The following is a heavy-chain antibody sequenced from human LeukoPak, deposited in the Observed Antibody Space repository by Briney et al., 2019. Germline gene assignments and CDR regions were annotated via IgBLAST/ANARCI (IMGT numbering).Heavy chain of an antibody. D-gene: IGHD6-19*01. V-gene: IGHV1-2*06. CDR1: GYTFTGYY. Sequence: ASVKVSCKASGYTFTGYYMHWLRQAPAQGLEWMGRINPNSGGTNYAQKFQGRVTMTRDTSISTAYMELSRLRSDDTAVYYCARDRFNAAGGAYYYMDVWGKGTTVTVSS. CDR2: INPNSGGT. J-gene: IGHJ6*03. CDR3: ARDRFNAAGGAYYYMDV.